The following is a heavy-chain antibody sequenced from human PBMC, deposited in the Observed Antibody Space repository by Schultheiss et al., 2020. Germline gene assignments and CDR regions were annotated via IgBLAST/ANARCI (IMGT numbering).Heavy chain of an antibody. CDR3: ARALYCSGGSCYLNLFDY. J-gene: IGHJ4*02. CDR2: IIPILGIA. V-gene: IGHV1-69*02. CDR1: GGTFSSYT. Sequence: SVKVSCKASGGTFSSYTISWVRQAPGQGLEWMGRIIPILGIANYAQKFQGRVTITADKSTSTAYMELSSLRSEDTAVYYCARALYCSGGSCYLNLFDYWGQGTLVTVSS. D-gene: IGHD2-15*01.